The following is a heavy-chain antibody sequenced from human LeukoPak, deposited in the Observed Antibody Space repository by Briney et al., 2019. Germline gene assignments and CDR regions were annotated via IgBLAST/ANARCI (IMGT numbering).Heavy chain of an antibody. CDR1: GYTFTGYY. J-gene: IGHJ4*02. CDR3: ARDPQGAVAGTFLDY. Sequence: AAVKVSCKASGYTFTGYYMHWVRQAPGQGLEWMGWINPNSGGTNYAQKFQGRVTMTRDTSISTAYMELSRLRPDDTAVYYCARDPQGAVAGTFLDYWGQGTLVTVSS. D-gene: IGHD6-19*01. V-gene: IGHV1-2*02. CDR2: INPNSGGT.